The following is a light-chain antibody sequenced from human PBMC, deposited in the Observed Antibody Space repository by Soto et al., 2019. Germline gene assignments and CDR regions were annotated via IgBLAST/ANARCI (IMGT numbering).Light chain of an antibody. J-gene: IGKJ2*01. CDR3: QQYNNWPPYT. CDR1: QSVSSN. V-gene: IGKV3-15*01. CDR2: GAS. Sequence: EIVMTQSPATLSVSPGERATLSCRASQSVSSNVAWYQQKPGQAPRLLIYGASTRATGIPARFSGSGSGTEFTLTISSLQSEDCAVYYCQQYNNWPPYTFGQGTKLEIK.